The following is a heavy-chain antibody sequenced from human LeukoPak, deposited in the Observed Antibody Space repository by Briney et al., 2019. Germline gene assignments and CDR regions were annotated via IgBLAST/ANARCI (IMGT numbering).Heavy chain of an antibody. CDR2: IIPLFRTP. V-gene: IGHV1-69*05. Sequence: GASVKVSCKASGGTSSTHSITWVRQAPGQGLEWLGGIIPLFRTPHSAQNFQGRVTITTDESMSTAYMELTSLRSDDTAIYYCARVDRYHFYLDVWGKGTTVTVSS. J-gene: IGHJ6*03. CDR3: ARVDRYHFYLDV. CDR1: GGTSSTHS.